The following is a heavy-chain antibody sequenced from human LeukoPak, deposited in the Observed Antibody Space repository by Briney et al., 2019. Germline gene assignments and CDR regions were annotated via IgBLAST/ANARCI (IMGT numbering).Heavy chain of an antibody. CDR3: ARICSGGSCYVDS. CDR1: GFTFSTYW. V-gene: IGHV3-74*01. D-gene: IGHD2-15*01. Sequence: GGSLRLSCAASGFTFSTYWMHWVRQAPGKGLVWVSRINPDGSTTTYADSVKGRFTISRDNAKSTLYLQMNSLRAEDTAVYYCARICSGGSCYVDSWGQGTLVTVSS. CDR2: INPDGSTT. J-gene: IGHJ4*02.